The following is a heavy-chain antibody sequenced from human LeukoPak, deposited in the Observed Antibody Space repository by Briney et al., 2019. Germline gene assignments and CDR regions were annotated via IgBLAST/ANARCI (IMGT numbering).Heavy chain of an antibody. V-gene: IGHV4-4*02. CDR3: AGLVGRYSSGLYYYYFDY. D-gene: IGHD3-22*01. CDR2: MYLSGTT. CDR1: GDSINSLDL. Sequence: SETLSLTCTVSGDSINSLDLWSWVRQPPGKGLEWIGEMYLSGTTHSNPSVKSRVTISINKSKNQFFLNLSSVTAADTAVYYCAGLVGRYSSGLYYYYFDYWGQGTLVTVSS. J-gene: IGHJ4*02.